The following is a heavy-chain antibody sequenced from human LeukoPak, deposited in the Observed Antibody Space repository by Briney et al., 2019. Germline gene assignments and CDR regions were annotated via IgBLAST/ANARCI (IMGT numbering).Heavy chain of an antibody. V-gene: IGHV3-30-3*01. CDR1: GFTFSSYA. CDR3: ARADYYDSSGYSDY. D-gene: IGHD3-22*01. CDR2: ISYDGSNK. Sequence: GGSLRLSCAASGFTFSSYAMHWARQAPGKGLEWVAVISYDGSNKYYADSVKGRFTISRDNSKNTLYLQMNSLRAEDTAVYYCARADYYDSSGYSDYWGQGTLVTVSS. J-gene: IGHJ4*02.